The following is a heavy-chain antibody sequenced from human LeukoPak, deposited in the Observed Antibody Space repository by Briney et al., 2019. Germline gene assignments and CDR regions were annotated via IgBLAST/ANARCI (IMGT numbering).Heavy chain of an antibody. CDR3: ARVGQIYDYVWGSYSWFDP. J-gene: IGHJ5*02. CDR2: IYYSGST. V-gene: IGHV4-59*12. D-gene: IGHD3-16*01. CDR1: GGSISSYY. Sequence: SETLSLTCTVSGGSISSYYWSWIRQPPEKGLEWIGYIYYSGSTNYNPSLKSRVTISVDTSKNQFSLKLSSVTAADTAVYYCARVGQIYDYVWGSYSWFDPWGQGTLVTVSS.